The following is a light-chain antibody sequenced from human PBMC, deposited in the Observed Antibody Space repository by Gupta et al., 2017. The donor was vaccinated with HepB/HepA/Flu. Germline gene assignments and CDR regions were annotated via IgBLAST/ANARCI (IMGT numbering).Light chain of an antibody. V-gene: IGKV1-39*01. CDR2: DAS. J-gene: IGKJ2*01. CDR3: QQNDNSPHT. Sequence: DIQMTQSPSSLSASVGDRVTITCRASQNISSHLNWYQQTPGKAPKVLIYDASTLQSGVPSRFSGSGSGTDFTLTISRLHPEDFASYYCQQNDNSPHTFGLGTKLEIK. CDR1: QNISSH.